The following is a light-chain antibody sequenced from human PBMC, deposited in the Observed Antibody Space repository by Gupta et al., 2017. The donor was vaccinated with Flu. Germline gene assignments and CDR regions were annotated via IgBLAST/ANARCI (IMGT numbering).Light chain of an antibody. CDR3: QKYDSVPLT. V-gene: IGKV1-27*01. CDR2: GAS. CDR1: QGISNY. J-gene: IGKJ4*01. Sequence: DIQMTQSPSSLSASVGDRVTIACRASQGISNYLAWYQQRPGKVPKLLIYGASTLQSGVPSRFSGSGSGTEFTLTITSLQPEDVATYYCQKYDSVPLTFGGGTRVEI.